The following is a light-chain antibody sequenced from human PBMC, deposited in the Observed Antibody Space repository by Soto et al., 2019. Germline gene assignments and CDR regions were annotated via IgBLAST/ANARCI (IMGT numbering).Light chain of an antibody. CDR1: SCNIGSNT. CDR2: TNN. CDR3: AAWDDSLNGPV. V-gene: IGLV1-44*01. J-gene: IGLJ3*02. Sequence: QYVLTQPPSASGTPGQRVTVSCSGSSCNIGSNTVNWYQELAGTAPKLLIYTNNQRPSGVPDRFSGSKSGTSASLAISGLQSEDEADYYCAAWDDSLNGPVFGGGTKLTVL.